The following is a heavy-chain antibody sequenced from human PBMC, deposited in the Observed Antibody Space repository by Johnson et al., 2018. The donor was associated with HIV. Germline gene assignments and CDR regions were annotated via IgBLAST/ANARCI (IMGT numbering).Heavy chain of an antibody. J-gene: IGHJ3*02. Sequence: QVQLVESGGGVVRPGGSLRLSCAASGFTFSSYGMHWVRQAPGKGLEWVAVVSYDGSNKYYADSVKGRFTISRDNSKSTLYLQMNSLRAEDTAVYYCAKDRGLSAFDIWGQGTMVTVSS. D-gene: IGHD3-10*01. V-gene: IGHV3-30*18. CDR3: AKDRGLSAFDI. CDR2: VSYDGSNK. CDR1: GFTFSSYG.